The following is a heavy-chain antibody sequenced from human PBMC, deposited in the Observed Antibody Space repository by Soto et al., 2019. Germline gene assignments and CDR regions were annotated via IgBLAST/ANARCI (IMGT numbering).Heavy chain of an antibody. CDR1: GFTFSSYA. V-gene: IGHV3-30-3*01. CDR3: ARDDSQRSGWYSYEGMGV. J-gene: IGHJ6*01. CDR2: ISYDGSNK. Sequence: QVQLVESGGGVVQPGRSLRLSCAASGFTFSSYAMHWVRQAPGKGLEWVAVISYDGSNKYYADSVKGRFTISRDNSKKALYLHIDRLRAEDTSVYYCARDDSQRSGWYSYEGMGVCGQGSKVSVPS. D-gene: IGHD6-19*01.